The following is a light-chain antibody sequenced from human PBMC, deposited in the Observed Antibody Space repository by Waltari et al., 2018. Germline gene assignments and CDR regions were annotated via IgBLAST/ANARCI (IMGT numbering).Light chain of an antibody. CDR2: DAS. CDR3: QQRSKWPLT. Sequence: DIVLTQSPATLSLSPGEIATLSCRASQSVTSYLAWYQLKPGQAPRLLIYDASNRATGIPARFSGSGSGTDFTLTISNLEPEDSAVYYCQQRSKWPLTFGGGTKVEIK. CDR1: QSVTSY. V-gene: IGKV3-11*01. J-gene: IGKJ4*01.